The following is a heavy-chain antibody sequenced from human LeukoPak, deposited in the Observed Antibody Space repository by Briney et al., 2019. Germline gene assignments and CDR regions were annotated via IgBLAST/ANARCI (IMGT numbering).Heavy chain of an antibody. CDR3: AKRDDSECNLVDL. D-gene: IGHD3-22*01. V-gene: IGHV4-39*02. CDR1: GGSIRSGSHY. Sequence: SETLSLTCNVSGGSIRSGSHYWAWIRQPPGKGLEWIGSIYYSGSTYYNPSLENRVTISIDTSNNHFSLKLTSLSAADTSVYYCAKRDDSECNLVDLWGQGTLVTVS. J-gene: IGHJ4*02. CDR2: IYYSGST.